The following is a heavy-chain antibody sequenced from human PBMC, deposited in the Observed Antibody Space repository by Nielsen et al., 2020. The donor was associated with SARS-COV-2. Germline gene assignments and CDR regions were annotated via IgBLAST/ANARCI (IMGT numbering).Heavy chain of an antibody. D-gene: IGHD3-3*01. J-gene: IGHJ1*01. CDR2: ISFSGNTR. CDR1: GFTFDDYA. CDR3: VKVVGGTSSLEHFQK. V-gene: IGHV3-9*01. Sequence: GGSLRLSCAASGFTFDDYAMHWVRQAPGKGLQWVPGISFSGNTREYADSVKGRFIISRDNAGNFLFLQMNRLRPDDTALYYCVKVVGGTSSLEHFQKWGQGTLVTVSS.